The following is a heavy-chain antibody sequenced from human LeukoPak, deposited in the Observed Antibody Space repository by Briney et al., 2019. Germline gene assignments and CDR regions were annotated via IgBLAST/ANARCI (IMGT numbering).Heavy chain of an antibody. V-gene: IGHV4-39*01. Sequence: SETLSLTCTVSGGSISSSSYYWGWIRQPPGKGLEWIESIYYSGSTYYNPSLKSRVTISVDTSKNQFSLKLSSVTAADTAVYYCARHYVATAIDYWGQGTLVTVSS. D-gene: IGHD5-18*01. CDR2: IYYSGST. CDR1: GGSISSSSYY. J-gene: IGHJ4*02. CDR3: ARHYVATAIDY.